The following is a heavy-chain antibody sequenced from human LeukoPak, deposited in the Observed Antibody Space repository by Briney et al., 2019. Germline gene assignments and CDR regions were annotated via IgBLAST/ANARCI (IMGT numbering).Heavy chain of an antibody. CDR1: GFTFSSYS. CDR2: ISSSSSYI. Sequence: GGSLRLSCGASGFTFSSYSMNWVRQAPGEGLEWVSSISSSSSYIYYADSVKGRFTISRDNAKNSLYLQMNSLRAEDTAVYYCARDYYDSSGLAYWGQGTLVTVSS. V-gene: IGHV3-21*01. D-gene: IGHD3-22*01. J-gene: IGHJ4*02. CDR3: ARDYYDSSGLAY.